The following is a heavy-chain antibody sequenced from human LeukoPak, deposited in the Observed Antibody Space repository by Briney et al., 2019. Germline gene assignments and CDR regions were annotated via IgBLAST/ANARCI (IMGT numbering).Heavy chain of an antibody. Sequence: SVKVSCKASGGTFSSYAISWVRQAPGQGLEWMGGIIPIFGTANYAQKFQGRVTITADKSTSTAYMELSSLRSEDTAVYYCARVVGATGGGAFDIWGQGTMVTVSS. CDR2: IIPIFGTA. V-gene: IGHV1-69*06. D-gene: IGHD1-26*01. CDR1: GGTFSSYA. CDR3: ARVVGATGGGAFDI. J-gene: IGHJ3*02.